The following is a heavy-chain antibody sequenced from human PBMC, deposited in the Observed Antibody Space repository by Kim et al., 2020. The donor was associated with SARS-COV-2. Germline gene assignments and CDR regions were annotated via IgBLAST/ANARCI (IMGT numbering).Heavy chain of an antibody. CDR2: INHSGST. D-gene: IGHD1-1*01. V-gene: IGHV4-34*01. CDR3: ARSAKWNPMNKGMDV. Sequence: SETLSLTCAVYGGSFSGYYWSWIRQPPGKGLEWIGEINHSGSTNYNPSLKSRVTISVDTSKNQFSLKLSPVTAADTAVYYCARSAKWNPMNKGMDVWGQGTTVTVSS. CDR1: GGSFSGYY. J-gene: IGHJ6*02.